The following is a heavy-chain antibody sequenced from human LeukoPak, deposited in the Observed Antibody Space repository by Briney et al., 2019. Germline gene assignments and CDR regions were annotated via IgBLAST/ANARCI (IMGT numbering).Heavy chain of an antibody. CDR2: IKQDGSEK. CDR3: ARDTYGDYVSNY. Sequence: GGSLRLSCAASGFTFSSYWMSWVRQAPGKGLEWVANIKQDGSEKYYVDSVKGRFTISRDNAKNSLYLQMNSLSAEHTSVYYCARDTYGDYVSNYWGQGTLVTVSS. CDR1: GFTFSSYW. J-gene: IGHJ4*02. D-gene: IGHD4-17*01. V-gene: IGHV3-7*01.